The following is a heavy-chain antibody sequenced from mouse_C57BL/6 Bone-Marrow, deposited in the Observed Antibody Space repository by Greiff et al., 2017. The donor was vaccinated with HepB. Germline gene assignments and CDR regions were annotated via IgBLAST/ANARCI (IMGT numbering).Heavy chain of an antibody. CDR3: ARGEAYYSNYGGFAY. CDR1: GYTFTSYW. D-gene: IGHD2-5*01. CDR2: IDPSDSYT. J-gene: IGHJ3*01. Sequence: QVQLQQPGAELVMPGASVKLSCKASGYTFTSYWMHWVKQRPGQGLEWIGEIDPSDSYTNYNQKFKGKSTLTVDKSSSTAYMQLNSLTSEDSAVYYCARGEAYYSNYGGFAYWGQGTLVTVSA. V-gene: IGHV1-69*01.